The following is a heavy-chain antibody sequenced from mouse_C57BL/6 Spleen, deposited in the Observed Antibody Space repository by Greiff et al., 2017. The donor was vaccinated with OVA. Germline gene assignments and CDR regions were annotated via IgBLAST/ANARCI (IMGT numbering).Heavy chain of an antibody. J-gene: IGHJ4*01. CDR1: GYAFSSSW. CDR2: IYPGDGDT. D-gene: IGHD3-3*01. Sequence: QVQLKESGPELVKPGASVKISCKASGYAFSSSWMNWVKQRPGKGLEWIGRIYPGDGDTNYNGKFKGKATLTADKSSSTAYMQLSSLTSEDSAVYFCARSNSCCGYAMDYWGQGTSVTVSS. V-gene: IGHV1-82*01. CDR3: ARSNSCCGYAMDY.